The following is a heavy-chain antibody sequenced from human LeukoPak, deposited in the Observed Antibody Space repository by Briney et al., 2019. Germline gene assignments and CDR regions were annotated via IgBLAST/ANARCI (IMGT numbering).Heavy chain of an antibody. D-gene: IGHD4-23*01. CDR3: ARPTTVAFDY. CDR1: GFTFSDYD. V-gene: IGHV3-48*02. CDR2: ITSSSRTI. J-gene: IGHJ4*02. Sequence: GGSLRLSCAASGFTFSDYDMNWVRQPPGKGLEWVSYITSSSRTINYADSVKGRFTVSRDNAKNSLYLQMDSLRDEDTAVYYCARPTTVAFDYWGQGTLVTVSS.